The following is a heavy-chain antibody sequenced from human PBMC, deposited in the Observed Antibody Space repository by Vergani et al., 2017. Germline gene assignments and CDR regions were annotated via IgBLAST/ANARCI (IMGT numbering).Heavy chain of an antibody. Sequence: EVLLVESGGGLAQPGGSLRLSCAASGFTFRNYAMTWVRQAPGKGLEWVGRIRNKANDYTTQYAASVKGRFTISRDDSKSYLYLQMNSLQTEDTALYYCVRVKGSNWNDHLYDIWGQGTLVTVSS. CDR1: GFTFRNYA. CDR3: VRVKGSNWNDHLYDI. CDR2: IRNKANDYTT. V-gene: IGHV3-72*01. J-gene: IGHJ3*02. D-gene: IGHD1-1*01.